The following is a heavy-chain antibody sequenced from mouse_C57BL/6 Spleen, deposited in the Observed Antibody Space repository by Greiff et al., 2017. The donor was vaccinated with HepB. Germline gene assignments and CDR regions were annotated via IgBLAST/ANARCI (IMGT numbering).Heavy chain of an antibody. CDR2: INPYNGDT. V-gene: IGHV1-37*01. Sequence: SGYSFTGYFMNWVKQSHGKSLEWSGRINPYNGDTFYNQKFKGKATLTVDKSSSTAHMELLSLTSEDFAVYYCARGAGSNYLYYFDYWGQGTTLTVSS. D-gene: IGHD2-5*01. J-gene: IGHJ2*01. CDR3: ARGAGSNYLYYFDY. CDR1: GYSFTGYF.